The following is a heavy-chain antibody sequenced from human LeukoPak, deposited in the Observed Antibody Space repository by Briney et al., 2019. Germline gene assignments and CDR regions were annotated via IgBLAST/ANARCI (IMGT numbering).Heavy chain of an antibody. CDR1: GFTFSSYS. CDR2: ISSSGSTI. CDR3: ARVRYYDSSGHPYRVWAFDI. Sequence: PRGSLRLSCAASGFTFSSYSMNWVRQAPGKGLEWVSYISSSGSTIYYADSVKGRFTISRDNAKNSLYLQMNSLRAEDTAVYYCARVRYYDSSGHPYRVWAFDIWGQGTMVTVSS. V-gene: IGHV3-48*04. J-gene: IGHJ3*02. D-gene: IGHD3-22*01.